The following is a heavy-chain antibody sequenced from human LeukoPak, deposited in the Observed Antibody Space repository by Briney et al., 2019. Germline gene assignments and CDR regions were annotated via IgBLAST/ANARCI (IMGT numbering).Heavy chain of an antibody. Sequence: ASVKVSCKPSGGTFSNYAISWLRQAPGQGPEWMGRIIPLFDITNYAQKLQGRVTITADKATNTAYMELSSLRSEDTAIYYCARGQGSRADGMDVWGQGTTVTVSS. D-gene: IGHD6-13*01. CDR1: GGTFSNYA. J-gene: IGHJ6*02. CDR2: IIPLFDIT. CDR3: ARGQGSRADGMDV. V-gene: IGHV1-69*04.